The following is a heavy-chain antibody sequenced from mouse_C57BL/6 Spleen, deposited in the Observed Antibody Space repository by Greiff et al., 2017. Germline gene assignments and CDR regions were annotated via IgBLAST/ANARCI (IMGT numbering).Heavy chain of an antibody. D-gene: IGHD2-3*01. Sequence: EVKLVESGPGLVKPSQSLSLTCSVTGYSITSGYYWNWIRQFPGNKLEWMGYISYDGSNNYNPSLKNRISITRDTSKNQFFLTLNSVTTEDTATYYCARLRDGYYGAYWGQGTLVTVSA. CDR1: GYSITSGYY. CDR2: ISYDGSN. V-gene: IGHV3-6*01. J-gene: IGHJ3*01. CDR3: ARLRDGYYGAY.